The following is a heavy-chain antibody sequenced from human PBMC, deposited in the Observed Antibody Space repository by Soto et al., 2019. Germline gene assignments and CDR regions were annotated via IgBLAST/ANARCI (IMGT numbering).Heavy chain of an antibody. CDR2: ISSSGSTI. CDR1: GFTFSSYE. J-gene: IGHJ5*02. CDR3: ARRQTFDP. V-gene: IGHV3-48*03. Sequence: FLRLSCAASGFTFSSYEMNWVRQAPGKGLEWVSYISSSGSTIYYADSVKGRFTISRDNPKNSLYLQMNSLRAEDTAVYYCARRQTFDPWGQGTLVTVSS.